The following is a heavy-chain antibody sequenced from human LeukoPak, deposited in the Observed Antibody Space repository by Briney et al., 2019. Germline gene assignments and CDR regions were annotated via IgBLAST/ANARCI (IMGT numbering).Heavy chain of an antibody. CDR2: ISAYNGNT. Sequence: GASVNVSCKTSGYTFTDYYVHWVRQAPGQGLEWMGWISAYNGNTNYAQKLQGRVTMTTDTSTSTAYMELRSLRSDDTAVYYCARDLSSFHHWGQGTLVTVSS. CDR3: ARDLSSFHH. V-gene: IGHV1-18*04. CDR1: GYTFTDYY. J-gene: IGHJ1*01. D-gene: IGHD3-16*01.